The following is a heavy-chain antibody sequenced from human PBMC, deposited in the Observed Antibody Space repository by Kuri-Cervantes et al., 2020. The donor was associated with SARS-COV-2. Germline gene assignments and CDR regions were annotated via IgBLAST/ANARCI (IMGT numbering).Heavy chain of an antibody. CDR2: IYHSGST. CDR3: ARGRNWFDP. V-gene: IGHV4-30-2*01. Sequence: LRLSCTVSGGSISSGGYYWSWIRQPPGKGLEWIGYIYHSGSTYYNPSLKSRVTISVDRSKNQFSLKLSSVTAADTAVYYCARGRNWFDPWGQGTLVTVSS. CDR1: GGSISSGGYY. J-gene: IGHJ5*02.